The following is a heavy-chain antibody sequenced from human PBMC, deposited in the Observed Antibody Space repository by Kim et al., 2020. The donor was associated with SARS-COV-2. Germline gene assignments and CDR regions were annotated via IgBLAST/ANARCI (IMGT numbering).Heavy chain of an antibody. D-gene: IGHD5-12*01. CDR1: GFIFNTDA. Sequence: GGSLRLSCAASGFIFNTDAMSWVRQAPGEGLEWVSAISGSGLTTYDAKSVKGRFTISRDNSKNTLYLQMNSLRAEDTAIYYCAKGRGGYGNGYLDLWGRG. J-gene: IGHJ2*01. V-gene: IGHV3-23*01. CDR3: AKGRGGYGNGYLDL. CDR2: ISGSGLTT.